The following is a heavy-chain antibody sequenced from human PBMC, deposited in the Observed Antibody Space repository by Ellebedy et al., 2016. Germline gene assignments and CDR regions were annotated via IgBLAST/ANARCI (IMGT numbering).Heavy chain of an antibody. J-gene: IGHJ4*02. D-gene: IGHD3-10*01. CDR2: ISWNSDSI. Sequence: SLKISCAASGFTFDDYAMHWVRQAPGKGLQWVSGISWNSDSIGYADSVKGRFTISRDNDRYSLYLQMNSLRAEDTALYYCVKDRYYGSGSHYEYFDYWGQGTLVTVSS. CDR1: GFTFDDYA. CDR3: VKDRYYGSGSHYEYFDY. V-gene: IGHV3-9*01.